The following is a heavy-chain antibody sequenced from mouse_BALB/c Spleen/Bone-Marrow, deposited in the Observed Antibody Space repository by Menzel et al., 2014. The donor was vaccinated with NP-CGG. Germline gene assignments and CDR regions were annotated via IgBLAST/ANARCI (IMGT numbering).Heavy chain of an antibody. Sequence: QVQLQQSGAELVRPGVSVKISCKGSGYTFTDYAMHWVKQSHAKSLEWIGVISTYYGDASYNQKFKGSHNDCRQSSSTAYMELARLTSEDSAIYYCAREGGNFPWFAYWGQGTLVTVSA. CDR2: ISTYYGDA. J-gene: IGHJ3*01. CDR3: AREGGNFPWFAY. D-gene: IGHD2-1*01. CDR1: GYTFTDYA. V-gene: IGHV1S137*01.